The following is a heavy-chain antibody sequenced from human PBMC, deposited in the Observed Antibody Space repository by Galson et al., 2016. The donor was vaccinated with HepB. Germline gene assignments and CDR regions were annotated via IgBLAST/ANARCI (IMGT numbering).Heavy chain of an antibody. CDR3: ARGARFLVWSHDD. CDR1: GDTFSSYT. V-gene: IGHV1-69*06. Sequence: SVKVSCKASGDTFSSYTISWVRQAPGQGLEWMGGIIPVFGTANYAQKFQGRVTITADKSTTTAYMEMSSLRSGDTAVYYCARGARFLVWSHDDWGHGTLVTVSS. D-gene: IGHD3-3*01. J-gene: IGHJ4*01. CDR2: IIPVFGTA.